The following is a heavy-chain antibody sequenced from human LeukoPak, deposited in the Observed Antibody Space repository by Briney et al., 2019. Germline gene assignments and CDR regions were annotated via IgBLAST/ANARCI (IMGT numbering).Heavy chain of an antibody. CDR3: ARHKNSRAYYYGSGSYKTPMAFDY. D-gene: IGHD3-10*01. V-gene: IGHV4-59*01. CDR2: IFYSGTTGST. CDR1: GGSISSYH. Sequence: SETLSLTCTVSGGSISSYHWSWIRQPPGKGLEWIGYIFYSGTTGSTNYSPSLKSRVNISVDTSKNHFSLKLSSVTAADTAVYYCARHKNSRAYYYGSGSYKTPMAFDYWGQGTLVTVSS. J-gene: IGHJ4*02.